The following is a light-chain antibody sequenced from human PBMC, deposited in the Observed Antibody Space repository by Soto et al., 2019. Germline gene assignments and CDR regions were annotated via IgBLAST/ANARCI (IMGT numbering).Light chain of an antibody. Sequence: EIVMTQSPATLSVSPGERATLSCRASQSVYNNLAWYQQKPGQAPRLLIYGESTRATGIPARFSGSGSGTDFTHTLSRLEPEDFAVYYCEQYGSSRTFGQGTKVDIK. CDR3: EQYGSSRT. V-gene: IGKV3-15*01. CDR1: QSVYNN. J-gene: IGKJ1*01. CDR2: GES.